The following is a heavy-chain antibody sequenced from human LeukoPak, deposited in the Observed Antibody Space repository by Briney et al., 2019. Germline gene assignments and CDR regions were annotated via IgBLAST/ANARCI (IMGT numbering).Heavy chain of an antibody. CDR2: INPNNGGK. CDR1: GYNFTGYY. J-gene: IGHJ4*02. V-gene: IGHV1-2*02. Sequence: ASVKVSCKSSGYNFTGYYIHWVRQAPGQGLEWMGWINPNNGGKNYTQKFQGRFTMTRDTSISTAYMELSGLRSDDTAIYYCAILGNSGYWGQGTPVTVSS. CDR3: AILGNSGY.